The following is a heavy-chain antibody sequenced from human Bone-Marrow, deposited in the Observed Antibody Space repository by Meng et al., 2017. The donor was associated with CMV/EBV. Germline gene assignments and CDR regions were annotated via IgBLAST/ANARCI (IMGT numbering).Heavy chain of an antibody. CDR3: ARASTTVVTPSWFDP. J-gene: IGHJ5*02. CDR2: INPNSGGT. D-gene: IGHD4-23*01. CDR1: GYTFTGYY. V-gene: IGHV1-2*02. Sequence: VQWVQAGAEVKKPGASVKVSCKASGYTFTGYYMHWVRQAPGQGLEWMGWINPNSGGTNYAQKFQGRVTMTRDTSISTAYMELSRLRSDDTAVYYCARASTTVVTPSWFDPWGQGTLVTVSS.